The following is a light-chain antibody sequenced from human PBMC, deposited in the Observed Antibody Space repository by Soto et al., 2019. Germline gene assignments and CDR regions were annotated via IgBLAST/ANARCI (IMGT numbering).Light chain of an antibody. CDR2: MAF. Sequence: DIQMTQSPSSLSASVGDRVTITCRASQNIRNYLNWYQQKPGKAPKLLIYMAFTLQSGVPSRFSGSGSGTDFTLTISSLQPEDFASYYCQQSYSAPITCGQGTRLEIK. CDR1: QNIRNY. V-gene: IGKV1-39*01. CDR3: QQSYSAPIT. J-gene: IGKJ5*01.